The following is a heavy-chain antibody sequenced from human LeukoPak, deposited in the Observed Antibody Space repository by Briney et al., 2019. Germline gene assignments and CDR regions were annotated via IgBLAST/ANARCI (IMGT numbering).Heavy chain of an antibody. V-gene: IGHV1-69*04. CDR2: IIPILGIA. CDR1: GGTFSSYA. D-gene: IGHD3-10*01. Sequence: ASVKISCKASGGTFSSYAISWVRQAPGQGLEWMGRIIPILGIANYAQKFQGRVTITADKSTSTAYMELSSLRSEDTAVYYCARAGRVVWFGESSWYFDYWGQGTLVTVSS. CDR3: ARAGRVVWFGESSWYFDY. J-gene: IGHJ4*02.